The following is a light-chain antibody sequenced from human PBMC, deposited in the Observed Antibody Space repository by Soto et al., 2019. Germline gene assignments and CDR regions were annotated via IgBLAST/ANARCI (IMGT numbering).Light chain of an antibody. CDR2: EVN. Sequence: QSALTQPASVSGSPGQSITISCIGTSSDVGGYDYVSWYQQNPGKAPKLIIYEVNNRPSGVSSRFSGSKSGNTASLTISGLQDEDEADYYCSSYASDSTHVFGRGTKVTVL. V-gene: IGLV2-14*01. CDR1: SSDVGGYDY. CDR3: SSYASDSTHV. J-gene: IGLJ1*01.